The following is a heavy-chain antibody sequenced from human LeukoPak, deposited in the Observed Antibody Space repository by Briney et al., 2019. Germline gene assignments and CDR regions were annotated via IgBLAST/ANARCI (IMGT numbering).Heavy chain of an antibody. D-gene: IGHD6-19*01. CDR2: ISTSGSTI. Sequence: VGSLRLSCAASGFTFSSYDMNWLRQAPGKGLEWVSYISTSGSTIYYADSVKGRFTISRDNAKNSLYLQMNSLRAEDTAVYYCARGGAVAGYDYWGQGTLVTVSS. V-gene: IGHV3-48*03. CDR3: ARGGAVAGYDY. J-gene: IGHJ4*02. CDR1: GFTFSSYD.